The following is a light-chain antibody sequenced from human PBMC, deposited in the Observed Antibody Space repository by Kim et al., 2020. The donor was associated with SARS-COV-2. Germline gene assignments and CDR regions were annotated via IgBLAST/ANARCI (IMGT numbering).Light chain of an antibody. CDR1: KLGDKY. CDR3: QAWATSTVV. CDR2: QDT. V-gene: IGLV3-1*01. Sequence: SYELTQPPSVSVFPGQTATITCSGDKLGDKYVCWYQQKPGQSPILVIYQDTKRPSGIPERFSGSNSGNTATLTISGTQAMDEADYYCQAWATSTVVFGGGTQLTVL. J-gene: IGLJ2*01.